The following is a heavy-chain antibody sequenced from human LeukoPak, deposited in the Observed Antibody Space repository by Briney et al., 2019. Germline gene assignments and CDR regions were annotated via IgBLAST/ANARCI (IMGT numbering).Heavy chain of an antibody. J-gene: IGHJ4*02. V-gene: IGHV3-48*04. Sequence: GGSLRLSCVASGFTFSTYGMNWVRQAPGKGLEWVAYISNTGSTIYYADSVKGRFTISRDNAKNSLYLQINSLRAEDTAAYCCARPVVVAANNDYWGQGTLVTVSS. CDR3: ARPVVVAANNDY. CDR2: ISNTGSTI. D-gene: IGHD2-21*02. CDR1: GFTFSTYG.